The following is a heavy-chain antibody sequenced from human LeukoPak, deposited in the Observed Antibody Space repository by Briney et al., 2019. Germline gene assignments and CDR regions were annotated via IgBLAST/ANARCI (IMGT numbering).Heavy chain of an antibody. D-gene: IGHD3-10*01. CDR1: GYTFIGYY. V-gene: IGHV1-8*01. Sequence: ASVKVSFKASGYTFIGYYMHWVRQAPGQGLEWMGWMNPNSGNTGYAQKFQGRVTMTSNTSISTAYMELSSLRSEDTAVYYCARGGGPNYYGSAKPGHRYYYYYYYMDVWGKGTTVTISS. CDR3: ARGGGPNYYGSAKPGHRYYYYYYYMDV. J-gene: IGHJ6*03. CDR2: MNPNSGNT.